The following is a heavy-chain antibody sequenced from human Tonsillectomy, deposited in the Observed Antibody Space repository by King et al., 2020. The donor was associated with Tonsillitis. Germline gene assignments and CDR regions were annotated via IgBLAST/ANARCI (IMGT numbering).Heavy chain of an antibody. CDR2: ISGYGDDT. CDR3: EREIRAPNGGFYGGFDL. D-gene: IGHD4-23*01. Sequence: QLVQSGAEVKEPGASVKVSCQASGYSLTSYGITWVRQAPGQGLEWMGWISGYGDDTNYPQNFKGRVTMTTDTSTSTAYMELRSLRSDDTAVYYCEREIRAPNGGFYGGFDLWGQGTMVTVSS. J-gene: IGHJ3*01. CDR1: GYSLTSYG. V-gene: IGHV1-18*04.